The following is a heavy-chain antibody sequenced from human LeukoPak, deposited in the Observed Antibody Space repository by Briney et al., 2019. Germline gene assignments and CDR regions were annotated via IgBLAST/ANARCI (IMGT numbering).Heavy chain of an antibody. CDR2: INPNSGGT. CDR1: GYTFTGYY. Sequence: ASVKVSCKASGYTFTGYYMHWVRQAPGQGLEWMGWINPNSGGTNYAQKFQGRVTMTRDTSISTAYMELSRLRSDDTAVYYCARERSNSYNWFDPWGQGTLVTVSS. J-gene: IGHJ5*02. V-gene: IGHV1-2*02. CDR3: ARERSNSYNWFDP. D-gene: IGHD6-13*01.